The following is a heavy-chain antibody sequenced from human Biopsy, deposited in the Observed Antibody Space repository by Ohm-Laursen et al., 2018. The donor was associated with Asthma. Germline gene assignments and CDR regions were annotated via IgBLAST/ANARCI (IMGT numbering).Heavy chain of an antibody. V-gene: IGHV3-30-3*01. Sequence: SLRLSCAASGFTFRSYAMHWVRQAPGKGLEWVALVSSDGHNKYYEDSVKGRFTISRDNSKNRLYLQINSLRVEDSAVYYCARQSGHDYGGSSAFDTWGQGTMVAVSS. D-gene: IGHD4-23*01. CDR1: GFTFRSYA. J-gene: IGHJ3*02. CDR2: VSSDGHNK. CDR3: ARQSGHDYGGSSAFDT.